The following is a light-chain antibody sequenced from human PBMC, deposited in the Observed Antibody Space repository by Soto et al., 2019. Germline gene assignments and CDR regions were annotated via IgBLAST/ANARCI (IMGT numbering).Light chain of an antibody. CDR1: SSDIGAHNF. CDR3: NSYTLSRTVV. V-gene: IGLV2-14*01. CDR2: EVT. J-gene: IGLJ2*01. Sequence: QSVLTQPASVSGSPGQSITLSFAGTSSDIGAHNFVSWYQHHPRKAPKLIIYEVTKWPSGVSTRFSGSKAGNTASLTISGLQAEDEADYYCNSYTLSRTVVFGGGTKLTVL.